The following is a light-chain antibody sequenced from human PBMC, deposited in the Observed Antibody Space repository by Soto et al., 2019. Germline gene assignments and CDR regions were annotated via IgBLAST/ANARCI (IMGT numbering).Light chain of an antibody. CDR1: QGINSY. CDR3: QQLNRYPIT. J-gene: IGKJ5*01. Sequence: IQLTQSPSSLSASVGDRVTITCRASQGINSYLAWYQEKPGKAPKLLIYAASTLQSGVPSRFSGSGSGTDFTITISSQQPEDFASYYCQQLNRYPITFGQGTRLEIK. CDR2: AAS. V-gene: IGKV1-9*01.